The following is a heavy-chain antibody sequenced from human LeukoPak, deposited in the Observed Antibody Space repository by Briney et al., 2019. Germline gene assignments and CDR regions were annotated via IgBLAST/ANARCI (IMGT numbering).Heavy chain of an antibody. Sequence: ASVKVSCKTSGYTFTGYYMHWVRQAPGQGLEWMGWINPNSGGTNYAQKFQGRVTMTRDTSISTAYMELSWLRSDDTAVYYCAKGVYSGYDQNWFDPWGQGTLVTVSS. CDR3: AKGVYSGYDQNWFDP. J-gene: IGHJ5*02. V-gene: IGHV1-2*02. D-gene: IGHD5-12*01. CDR1: GYTFTGYY. CDR2: INPNSGGT.